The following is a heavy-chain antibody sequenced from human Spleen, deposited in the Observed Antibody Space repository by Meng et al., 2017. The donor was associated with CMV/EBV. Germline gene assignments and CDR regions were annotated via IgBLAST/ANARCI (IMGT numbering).Heavy chain of an antibody. CDR1: AFTFSSYS. CDR3: ARDGANFYDSSGYYSRSGFDY. D-gene: IGHD3-22*01. CDR2: INSDGSST. J-gene: IGHJ4*02. Sequence: GESLKISCAASAFTFSSYSMHWVRQAPGKGLVWVSRINSDGSSTSYADSVKGRFTISRDNAKNSLYLQMNSLRAEDTAVYYCARDGANFYDSSGYYSRSGFDYWGQGTLVTVSS. V-gene: IGHV3-74*01.